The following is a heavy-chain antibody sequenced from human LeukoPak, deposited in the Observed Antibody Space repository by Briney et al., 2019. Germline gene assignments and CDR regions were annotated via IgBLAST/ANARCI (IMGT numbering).Heavy chain of an antibody. J-gene: IGHJ5*02. D-gene: IGHD3-10*01. CDR2: IYTSGKT. Sequence: PSETLSLTCTVSGGSISNFYWSWIRQPAGKGLEWIGRIYTSGKTNYNSSLKGRVTMSIDTSNNQFSLDLRSVTAADTAVYYCARDLPSYYFDSGNMVDPWGQGILVTVSS. V-gene: IGHV4-4*07. CDR1: GGSISNFY. CDR3: ARDLPSYYFDSGNMVDP.